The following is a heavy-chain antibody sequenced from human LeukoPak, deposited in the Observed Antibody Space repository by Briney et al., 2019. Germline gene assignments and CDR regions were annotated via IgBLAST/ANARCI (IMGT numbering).Heavy chain of an antibody. D-gene: IGHD6-19*01. CDR2: INPSGGST. Sequence: ASVKVSCKAPGYTFTSYYMHWVRQAPGQGLEWMGIINPSGGSTSYAQKFQGRVTMTTDTSTSTAYMELRSLRSDDTAVYYCARGRGSSGWYHYFDYWGQGTLVTVSS. CDR1: GYTFTSYY. CDR3: ARGRGSSGWYHYFDY. J-gene: IGHJ4*02. V-gene: IGHV1-46*01.